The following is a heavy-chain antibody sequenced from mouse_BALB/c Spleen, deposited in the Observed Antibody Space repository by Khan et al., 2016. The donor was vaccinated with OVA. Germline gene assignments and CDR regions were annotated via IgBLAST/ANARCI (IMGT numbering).Heavy chain of an antibody. CDR3: ASHSYRSDFTY. V-gene: IGHV2-2*01. J-gene: IGHJ3*01. Sequence: QVQLQQPGPGLVQPSQSLSITCTVSGFSLTTYGIHWVRQSPGKGLEWLGVIRRGGSTNYNEPFISRLSISKDNSKSQVFFKMNSLQADDTAIYSCASHSYRSDFTYWGQGTLVTVSA. CDR2: IRRGGST. CDR1: GFSLTTYG. D-gene: IGHD2-12*01.